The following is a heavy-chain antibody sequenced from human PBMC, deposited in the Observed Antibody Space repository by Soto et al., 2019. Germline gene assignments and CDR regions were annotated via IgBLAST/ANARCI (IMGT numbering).Heavy chain of an antibody. CDR1: GGSFSCYY. CDR2: INHSGST. V-gene: IGHV4-34*01. J-gene: IGHJ6*02. Sequence: SETLSLTCAVYGGSFSCYYWSWIRQPPGKGLEWIGEINHSGSTNYNPSLKSRVTISVDTSKNQFSLKLSSVTAADTAVYYCARXLAARPSYFYYYYGMDVWGQGTTVTVSS. D-gene: IGHD6-6*01. CDR3: ARXLAARPSYFYYYYGMDV.